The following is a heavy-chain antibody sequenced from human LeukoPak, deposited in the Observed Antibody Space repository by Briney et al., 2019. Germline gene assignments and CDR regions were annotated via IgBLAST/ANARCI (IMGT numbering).Heavy chain of an antibody. D-gene: IGHD2-2*01. V-gene: IGHV3-30-3*01. J-gene: IGHJ4*02. CDR2: ISYDGSDK. CDR1: GFTFRNYA. CDR3: ARGGYCSSTTCYPLGPSDY. Sequence: GGSLRLSCAASGFTFRNYALHWVRQAPGKGLEWVAVISYDGSDKYYADSVKDRFTLSRDNSKNTLYLQMNSPRTDDTAVYYCARGGYCSSTTCYPLGPSDYWGQGTLVTVSS.